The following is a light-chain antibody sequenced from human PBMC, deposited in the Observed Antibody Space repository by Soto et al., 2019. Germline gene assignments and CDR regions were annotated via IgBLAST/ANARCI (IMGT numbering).Light chain of an antibody. CDR2: LGS. V-gene: IGKV2-28*01. Sequence: DIVMTQSPLSLPVTPGEPASISCRSSQSLLHSNGYNYLDWYLQKPGQSPQLLIYLGSNRASGVPDRFSGSGSGTDFTLKICRVEAEDVGVYYCMQALQTPPTTFGQGTRLEIK. CDR3: MQALQTPPTT. J-gene: IGKJ5*01. CDR1: QSLLHSNGYNY.